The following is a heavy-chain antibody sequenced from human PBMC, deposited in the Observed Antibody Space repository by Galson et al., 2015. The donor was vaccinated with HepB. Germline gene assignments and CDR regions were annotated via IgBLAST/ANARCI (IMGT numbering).Heavy chain of an antibody. CDR1: GFTFSSYW. CDR3: ARLVYDFWSGYYLDY. CDR2: INSDGSST. Sequence: SLILSCAASGFTFSSYWMHWVRQAPGKGLVWVSRINSDGSSTSYADSVKGRFTISRDNAKNTLYLQMNSLRAEDTAVYYCARLVYDFWSGYYLDYWGQGTLVTVSS. J-gene: IGHJ4*02. D-gene: IGHD3-3*01. V-gene: IGHV3-74*01.